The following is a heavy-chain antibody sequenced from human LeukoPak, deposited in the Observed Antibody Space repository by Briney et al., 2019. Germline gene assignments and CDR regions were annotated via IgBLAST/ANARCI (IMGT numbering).Heavy chain of an antibody. V-gene: IGHV3-23*01. CDR1: GFTFSSYA. D-gene: IGHD1-26*01. CDR2: ISGSGGST. J-gene: IGHJ4*02. CDR3: ARGNLGGNFDY. Sequence: GGSLRLSCAASGFTFSSYAMSWVRQAPGKGLEWVSAISGSGGSTYYADSVKGRSTISRDNSKNTLYLQMNSLRAEDTAVYYCARGNLGGNFDYWGQGTLATVSS.